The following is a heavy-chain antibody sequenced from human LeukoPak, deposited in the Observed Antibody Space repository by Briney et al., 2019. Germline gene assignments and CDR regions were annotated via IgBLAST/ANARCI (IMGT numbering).Heavy chain of an antibody. V-gene: IGHV3-30*04. D-gene: IGHD1-26*01. CDR2: ISYDGSNK. CDR1: GFTFSSYA. CDR3: ARVVGLRGYYMDV. Sequence: GGSLRLSCAASGFTFSSYAMHWVRQAPGKGLEWVAVISYDGSNKYYADSVKGRFTISGDNSKNTLYLQMNSLRAEDTAVYYCARVVGLRGYYMDVWGKGTTVTVSS. J-gene: IGHJ6*03.